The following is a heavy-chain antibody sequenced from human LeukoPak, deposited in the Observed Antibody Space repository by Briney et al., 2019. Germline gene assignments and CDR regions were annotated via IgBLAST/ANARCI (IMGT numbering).Heavy chain of an antibody. CDR3: ARDADLGATITGAFDI. CDR2: IKQDGSEK. CDR1: GFTFSRYW. V-gene: IGHV3-7*01. D-gene: IGHD5-24*01. J-gene: IGHJ3*02. Sequence: GGSLRLSCAASGFTFSRYWMSWVRQAPGKGLEWVASIKQDGSEKYYVDSVKGRFTISRDNSKNSLNLQMNSPRDEETAVYYCARDADLGATITGAFDIWGQGTMVTVSS.